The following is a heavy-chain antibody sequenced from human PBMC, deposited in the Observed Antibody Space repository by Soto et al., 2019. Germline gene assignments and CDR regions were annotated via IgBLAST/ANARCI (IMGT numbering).Heavy chain of an antibody. J-gene: IGHJ5*02. CDR1: GGTFSSYA. CDR3: ARSITMVRGVIIDWFDP. CDR2: IIPIFGTA. D-gene: IGHD3-10*01. Sequence: SVKVSCKASGGTFSSYAISWVRQAPGQGLEWMGGIIPIFGTANYAQKFQGRVTITADESTSTAYMELSSLRSEDTAVYYCARSITMVRGVIIDWFDPWGQGTLVTVSS. V-gene: IGHV1-69*13.